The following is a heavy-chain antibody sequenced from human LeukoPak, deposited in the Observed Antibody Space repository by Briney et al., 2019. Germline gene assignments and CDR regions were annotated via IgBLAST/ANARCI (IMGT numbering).Heavy chain of an antibody. J-gene: IGHJ4*02. CDR1: RFDFGFYS. CDR3: ARGGSNWLYYFEY. CDR2: ISSSSTTI. D-gene: IGHD1-26*01. Sequence: GGSLRLPCAASRFDFGFYSMNLVRQAPGKVLEWISYISSSSTTILYADSVKGRFIISRDNAKKLLYLQMNSLRVEDTAVYYCARGGSNWLYYFEYWGQGSLVTVSS. V-gene: IGHV3-48*01.